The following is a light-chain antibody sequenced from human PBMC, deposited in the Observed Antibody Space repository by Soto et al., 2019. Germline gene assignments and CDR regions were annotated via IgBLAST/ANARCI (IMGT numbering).Light chain of an antibody. Sequence: DMQMNQSPSGLSAKVGGRVSITCRASQSIGRWLAWYQQKPGKDPKVLIYDDSTLKSGVPSRFSGSGSGTYVTLTISSLQPEYFAIYYYQQYNSDGTDGQGTKVDIK. J-gene: IGKJ1*01. CDR3: QQYNSDGT. CDR1: QSIGRW. V-gene: IGKV1-5*01. CDR2: DDS.